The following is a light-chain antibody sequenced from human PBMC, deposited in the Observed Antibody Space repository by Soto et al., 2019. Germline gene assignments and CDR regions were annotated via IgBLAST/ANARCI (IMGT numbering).Light chain of an antibody. V-gene: IGKV3D-15*01. CDR2: GAS. Sequence: EIVLTQSPGTLSLSPGERATLSCRASQSVSNNYLAWYQQKPGQAPRLLIYGASNRATGIPARFSGGGSSGSGTEFTLTISSLQSEDFAVYYCQQYNNWPLTFGGGTKVDIK. CDR3: QQYNNWPLT. CDR1: QSVSNN. J-gene: IGKJ4*01.